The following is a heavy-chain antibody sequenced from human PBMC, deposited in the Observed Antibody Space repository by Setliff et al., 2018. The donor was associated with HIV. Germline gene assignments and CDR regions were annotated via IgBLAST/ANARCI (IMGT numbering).Heavy chain of an antibody. D-gene: IGHD6-13*01. CDR1: GGSISSYY. CDR2: IYTSGST. CDR3: ARGRSRWTYYDYYYMDV. V-gene: IGHV4-4*07. J-gene: IGHJ6*03. Sequence: SETLPLTCTVSGGSISSYYWSWIRQPAGKGLEWIGRIYTSGSTNYNPSLKSRVTMSLDTSKNQFSLKLSSVTAADTAVYYCARGRSRWTYYDYYYMDVWGKGTTVTVSS.